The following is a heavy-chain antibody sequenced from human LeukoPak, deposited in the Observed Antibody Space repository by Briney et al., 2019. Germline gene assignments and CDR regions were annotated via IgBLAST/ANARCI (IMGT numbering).Heavy chain of an antibody. J-gene: IGHJ3*02. V-gene: IGHV1-69*04. Sequence: ASVKVSCKASGGTFSSYAISWVRQAPGQGLEWMGRIIPILGIANYAQKFQGRVTITADKSTSTAYMELSSLRPEDTAVYYCARTGRTYYDFWSGAPGAFDIWGQGTMVTVSS. CDR3: ARTGRTYYDFWSGAPGAFDI. D-gene: IGHD3-3*01. CDR1: GGTFSSYA. CDR2: IIPILGIA.